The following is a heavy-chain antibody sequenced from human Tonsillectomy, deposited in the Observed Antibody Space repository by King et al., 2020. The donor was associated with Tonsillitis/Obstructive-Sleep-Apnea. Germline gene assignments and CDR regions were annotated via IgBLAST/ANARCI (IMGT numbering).Heavy chain of an antibody. J-gene: IGHJ4*02. V-gene: IGHV3-23*04. D-gene: IGHD3-10*01. CDR1: GFTFSTYA. CDR2: ISGSGATT. Sequence: VQLVESGGLLLQPGGSLRLSCAASGFTFSTYAMSWVRQAPGKGLEWVSSISGSGATTSYADSVKGRFTISSDNSKNTLYLQMNTLRAEDTAIYYCAKISSWEFLRYLDYWGQGTLVTVYS. CDR3: AKISSWEFLRYLDY.